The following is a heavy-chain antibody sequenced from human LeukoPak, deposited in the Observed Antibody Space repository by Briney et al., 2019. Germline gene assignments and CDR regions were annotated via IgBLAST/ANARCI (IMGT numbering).Heavy chain of an antibody. D-gene: IGHD6-13*01. Sequence: GGSLRLSCAASGFTFDDYAMHWVRQAPGKGVEWVSGISWNSGRIGYGDSVKGRFTISRDNAKNSLYLQMNSLRAEDTALYYCAKDMRTDAAGTLDYWGQGTLATVSS. CDR1: GFTFDDYA. CDR3: AKDMRTDAAGTLDY. J-gene: IGHJ4*02. V-gene: IGHV3-9*01. CDR2: ISWNSGRI.